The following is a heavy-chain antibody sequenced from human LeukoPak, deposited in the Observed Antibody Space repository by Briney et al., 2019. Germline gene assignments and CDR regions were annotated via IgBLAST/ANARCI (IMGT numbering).Heavy chain of an antibody. CDR3: AELGITMIGGV. CDR2: ISSSGSTI. D-gene: IGHD3-10*02. V-gene: IGHV3-48*03. J-gene: IGHJ6*04. Sequence: GASLRPSCAASALTFVDYGISWVRQAPGKGLEWVSYISSSGSTIYYADSVKGRFTISRDNAKNSLYLQMNSLRVEDTAVYYCAELGITMIGGVWGKGTTVTISS. CDR1: ALTFVDYG.